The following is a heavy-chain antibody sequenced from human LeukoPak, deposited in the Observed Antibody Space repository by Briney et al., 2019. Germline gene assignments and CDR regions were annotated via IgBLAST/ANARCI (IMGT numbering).Heavy chain of an antibody. CDR1: GFSLSTSGVG. V-gene: IGHV2-5*02. Sequence: SGPTLVKPTQTLTLTCTFSGFSLSTSGVGVGWIRPPPGKALEWLALIYWDDDKRYSPSLKTRLTITKDTSKNQVVLTMTNMDPVDTATYYCALLGPNSSGYDYFDYWGQGTLVTVSS. CDR2: IYWDDDK. J-gene: IGHJ4*02. D-gene: IGHD3-22*01. CDR3: ALLGPNSSGYDYFDY.